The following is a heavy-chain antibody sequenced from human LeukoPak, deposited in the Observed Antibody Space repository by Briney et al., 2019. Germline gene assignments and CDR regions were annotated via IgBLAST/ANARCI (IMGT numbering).Heavy chain of an antibody. J-gene: IGHJ6*03. D-gene: IGHD4-11*01. V-gene: IGHV4-59*01. CDR1: GGSISSYY. CDR3: ARGDVTTYYYYYMDV. CDR2: IYYRGGT. Sequence: SETLSLTCTVSGGSISSYYGSWVREPPGKGREWVGYIYYRGGTNYNPSLKSRVTISVHTSKKQLSLTLTSVTPADTAVYYCARGDVTTYYYYYMDVWGKATTLTVSS.